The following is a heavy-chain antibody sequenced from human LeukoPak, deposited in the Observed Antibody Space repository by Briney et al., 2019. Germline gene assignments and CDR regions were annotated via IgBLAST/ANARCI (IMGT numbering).Heavy chain of an antibody. J-gene: IGHJ3*01. V-gene: IGHV3-23*01. CDR3: ARDPNGDYIGAFDF. CDR2: ITAGGDRT. D-gene: IGHD4-17*01. CDR1: GFIFSSYS. Sequence: GGSLRLSCAASGFIFSSYSMNWVRQAPEKGLELVSTITAGGDRTYYADSVTGRFTISRDNSKKTLFLQMNSLRADDTAVYYCARDPNGDYIGAFDFWGRGTVVSVSS.